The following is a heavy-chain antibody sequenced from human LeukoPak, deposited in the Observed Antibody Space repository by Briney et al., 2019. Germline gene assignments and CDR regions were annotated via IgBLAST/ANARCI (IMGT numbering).Heavy chain of an antibody. CDR1: GGSVSSGSYY. Sequence: SETLSLTCTVSGGSVSSGSYYWSWIRQPPGKGLEWTGYIYYSGSTNYNPSLKSRVTISVDTSKNQFSLKLSSVTAADTAVYYCARDKDIVVVPAAMTWDYYYGMDVWGKGTTVTVSS. J-gene: IGHJ6*04. V-gene: IGHV4-61*01. D-gene: IGHD2-2*01. CDR3: ARDKDIVVVPAAMTWDYYYGMDV. CDR2: IYYSGST.